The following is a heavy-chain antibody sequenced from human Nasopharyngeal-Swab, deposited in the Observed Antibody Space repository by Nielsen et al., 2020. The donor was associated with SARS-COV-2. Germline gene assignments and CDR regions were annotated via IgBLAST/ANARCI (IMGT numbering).Heavy chain of an antibody. J-gene: IGHJ6*02. Sequence: SVKVSCKASGGTFSSYAIGWVRQAPGQGLEWMGGIIPIFGTANYAQKFQGRVTITADESTSTAYMELSSLRSEDTAVYYCAREYYDSRPPSVYYYYGMDVWGQGTTVTVSS. V-gene: IGHV1-69*13. CDR1: GGTFSSYA. CDR2: IIPIFGTA. CDR3: AREYYDSRPPSVYYYYGMDV. D-gene: IGHD3-22*01.